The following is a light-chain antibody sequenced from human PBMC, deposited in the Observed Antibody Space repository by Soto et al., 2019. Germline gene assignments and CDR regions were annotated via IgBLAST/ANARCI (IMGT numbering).Light chain of an antibody. CDR2: EVS. CDR1: GSDVGGYNY. Sequence: QSALTQPASVSGSPGQSITISCTGTGSDVGGYNYVSWYQQHPGKAPKLMIYEVSNRPSGVSYRFSGSKSGNTTSLTISGLHTEDDADYYCSSYTSSATVVFGGGTKLTVL. CDR3: SSYTSSATVV. V-gene: IGLV2-14*01. J-gene: IGLJ2*01.